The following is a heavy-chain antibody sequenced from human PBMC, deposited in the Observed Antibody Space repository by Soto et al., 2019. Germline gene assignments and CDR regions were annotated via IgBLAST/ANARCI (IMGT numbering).Heavy chain of an antibody. J-gene: IGHJ4*02. CDR3: ASSRGFFGSDFDY. V-gene: IGHV1-18*01. Sequence: GESLKISCKGSGYSFTSYGISWVRPAPGQGLEWMGWISAYNGNTNYAQKLQGRVTMTTDTSTSTAYMELRSLRSDDTAVYYCASSRGFFGSDFDYWGQGTLVTVSS. CDR2: ISAYNGNT. CDR1: GYSFTSYG. D-gene: IGHD3-3*01.